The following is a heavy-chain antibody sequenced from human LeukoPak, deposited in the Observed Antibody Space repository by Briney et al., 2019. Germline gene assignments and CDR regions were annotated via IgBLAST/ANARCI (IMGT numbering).Heavy chain of an antibody. J-gene: IGHJ3*02. Sequence: GGSLRLSCAASGFTFSSYAMSWVRQAPGKGLEWVSAISGSGGSTYYADSVKGRFTISRDNSKNTLYLQMNSLRAEDTALYYCAKNKEGSGSYSDDAFDIWGQGTMVTVSS. CDR2: ISGSGGST. CDR1: GFTFSSYA. CDR3: AKNKEGSGSYSDDAFDI. V-gene: IGHV3-23*01. D-gene: IGHD3-10*01.